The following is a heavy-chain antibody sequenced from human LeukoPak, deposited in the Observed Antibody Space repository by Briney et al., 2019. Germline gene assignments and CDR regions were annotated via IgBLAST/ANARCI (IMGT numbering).Heavy chain of an antibody. D-gene: IGHD3-10*01. CDR2: IYYSGST. Sequence: SETLSLTRTVSGGSISSYYWSWIRQPPGKGLEWIGYIYYSGSTNYNPSLKSRVTISVDTSKNQFSLKLSSVTAADTAVYYCARVGLTMVRGVIITDAFDIWGQGTMVTVSS. CDR1: GGSISSYY. CDR3: ARVGLTMVRGVIITDAFDI. J-gene: IGHJ3*02. V-gene: IGHV4-59*01.